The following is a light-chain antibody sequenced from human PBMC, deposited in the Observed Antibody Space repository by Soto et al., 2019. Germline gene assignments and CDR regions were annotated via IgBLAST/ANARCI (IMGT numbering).Light chain of an antibody. J-gene: IGKJ2*01. CDR1: QSVSSN. V-gene: IGKV3-15*01. CDR3: QQYNNWPYT. CDR2: GAS. Sequence: EIVMTQSPATLSVSPGERATLSCRASQSVSSNLAWYQQKPGQAPRLLIYGASTRATGIPARFSGSGSGTXXXLXISXLXSXDFAVYYCQQYNNWPYTFGQGTKLEIK.